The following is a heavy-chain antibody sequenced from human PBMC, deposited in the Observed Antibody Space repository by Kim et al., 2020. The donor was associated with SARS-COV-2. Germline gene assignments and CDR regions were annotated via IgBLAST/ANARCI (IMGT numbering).Heavy chain of an antibody. Sequence: YAAPVKGRFTISRDDSKNTLYLQMNSLKTEDTAVYYCTTDFYDSSGYYDYWGQGTLVTVSS. D-gene: IGHD3-22*01. J-gene: IGHJ4*02. CDR3: TTDFYDSSGYYDY. V-gene: IGHV3-15*01.